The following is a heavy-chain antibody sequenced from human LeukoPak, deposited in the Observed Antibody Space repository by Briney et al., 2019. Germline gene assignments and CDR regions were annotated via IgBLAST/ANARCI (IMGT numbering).Heavy chain of an antibody. D-gene: IGHD3-10*01. J-gene: IGHJ6*03. V-gene: IGHV1-69*05. CDR3: ATITMVRGVNYYYMDV. Sequence: GSSVKVSCKASGGTFSSYAISWVRQAPGQGLEWMGGIIPIFGTANYAQKFQGRVTITTDESTSTAYMELSSLRSEDTAVYYCATITMVRGVNYYYMDVWGKGTTVTVSS. CDR2: IIPIFGTA. CDR1: GGTFSSYA.